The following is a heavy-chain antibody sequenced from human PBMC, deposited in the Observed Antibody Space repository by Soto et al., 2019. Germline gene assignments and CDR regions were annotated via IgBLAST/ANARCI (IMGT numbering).Heavy chain of an antibody. V-gene: IGHV3-21*01. CDR3: ARDFYYDGV. J-gene: IGHJ4*02. CDR2: ISSGNSFI. D-gene: IGHD3-22*01. Sequence: GGSLRLSCAASGFTFSSYTMHWVRQAPGKGLEWVSSISSGNSFIYYADSVKGRFTISRDNAKNSVYLQMNSLRAEDTGVYYCARDFYYDGVWGQGTLVTVSS. CDR1: GFTFSSYT.